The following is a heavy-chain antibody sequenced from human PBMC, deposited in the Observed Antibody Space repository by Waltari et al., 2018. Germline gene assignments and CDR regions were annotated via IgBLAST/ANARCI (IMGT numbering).Heavy chain of an antibody. Sequence: EVKLVESGGSQVQPGGSLILSCDGSGFSLRRYWISWVRQAPGKGPEWVANIKGDESERYYLDSVKGRFSISRDNAANTVYLRMNYLRSEDAAIYYCGRSDVAIPGDNWGQGTQVIVSS. J-gene: IGHJ4*02. V-gene: IGHV3-7*03. CDR3: GRSDVAIPGDN. CDR1: GFSLRRYW. D-gene: IGHD2-2*02. CDR2: IKGDESER.